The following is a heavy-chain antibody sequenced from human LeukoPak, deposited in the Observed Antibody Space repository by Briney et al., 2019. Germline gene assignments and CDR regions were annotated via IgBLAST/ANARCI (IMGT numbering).Heavy chain of an antibody. CDR2: ISNSGST. CDR3: ARSPSGYRFDS. CDR1: GGYVNRGTFF. D-gene: IGHD3-22*01. Sequence: AESLSLTCAVSGGYVNRGTFFWTWIRKPPGKGLEWIGYISNSGSTNYHPSLKSRVTISSDTSKTQFTLKLTSVTAADTAVYYCARSPSGYRFDSWGQGTLVTVSS. J-gene: IGHJ4*02. V-gene: IGHV4-61*01.